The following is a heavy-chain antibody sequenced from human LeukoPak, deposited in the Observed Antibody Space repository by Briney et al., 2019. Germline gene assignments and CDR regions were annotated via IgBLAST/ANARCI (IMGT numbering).Heavy chain of an antibody. V-gene: IGHV1-3*01. Sequence: GPVKVSCKASGYTFTSYAMHWVRQAPGQRLEWMGWINAGNDNTKYSQKFQGRVTITRDTSASTAYMELNSLRSEDTAVYYCARDLGYCTGGTCYPNWFDPWGQGTLVTVSS. CDR3: ARDLGYCTGGTCYPNWFDP. CDR2: INAGNDNT. J-gene: IGHJ5*02. CDR1: GYTFTSYA. D-gene: IGHD2-15*01.